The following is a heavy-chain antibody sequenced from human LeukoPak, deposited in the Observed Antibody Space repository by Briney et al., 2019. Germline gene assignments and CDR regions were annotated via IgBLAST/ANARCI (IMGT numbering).Heavy chain of an antibody. CDR3: ARDLSSWYGNDAFDI. CDR1: GFTFSSYS. CDR2: ISSSSSYI. V-gene: IGHV3-21*01. D-gene: IGHD6-13*01. Sequence: GGSLRLSCAASGFTFSSYSMNWVRQAPGKGLEWVSSISSSSSYIYYADSVKGRFTISRDNAKNSLYLQMNSLRAEDTAVYYCARDLSSWYGNDAFDIWGQGTMVTVSS. J-gene: IGHJ3*02.